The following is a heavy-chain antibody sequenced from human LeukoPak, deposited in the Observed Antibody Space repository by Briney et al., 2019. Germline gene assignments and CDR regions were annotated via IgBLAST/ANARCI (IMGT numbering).Heavy chain of an antibody. Sequence: PSETLSLTCTVSGGSISSGGYYWSWIRQHPGKGLEWIGYIYYSGSTYYNPSLKSRVTISVDTSKNQFSLKLSSVTAADTAVYYCAREGPAYYDILTGFRTEFDYWGQGTLVTVSS. D-gene: IGHD3-9*01. CDR1: GGSISSGGYY. J-gene: IGHJ4*02. V-gene: IGHV4-31*03. CDR3: AREGPAYYDILTGFRTEFDY. CDR2: IYYSGST.